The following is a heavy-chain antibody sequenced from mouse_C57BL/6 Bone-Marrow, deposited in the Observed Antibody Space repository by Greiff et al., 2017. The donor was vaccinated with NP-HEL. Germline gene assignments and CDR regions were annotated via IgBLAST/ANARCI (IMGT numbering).Heavy chain of an antibody. CDR2: IYPGNSDT. V-gene: IGHV1-5*01. J-gene: IGHJ2*01. CDR1: GYTFTSYW. CDR3: TKNYGSSDD. Sequence: EVQLQQSGTVLARPGASVKMSCKTSGYTFTSYWMHWVKQRPGQGLEWIGAIYPGNSDTSYNQKFKGKATLTADTSASTAYMELSSLTNEDSAVYDCTKNYGSSDDWGKGTTLTVSS. D-gene: IGHD1-1*01.